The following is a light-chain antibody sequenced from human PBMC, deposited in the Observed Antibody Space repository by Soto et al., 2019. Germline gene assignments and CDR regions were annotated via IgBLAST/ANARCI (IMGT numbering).Light chain of an antibody. CDR1: ESVSSN. V-gene: IGKV3-15*01. Sequence: EIGMTQSPATLSVSLGERATLSCRASESVSSNLAWYQQKPGQAPRLLIYGASTRATGIPARFSGSGSGTEFTLTISSLQSEDFALYYCQQYNRWLTFGGGTKVEIK. J-gene: IGKJ4*01. CDR2: GAS. CDR3: QQYNRWLT.